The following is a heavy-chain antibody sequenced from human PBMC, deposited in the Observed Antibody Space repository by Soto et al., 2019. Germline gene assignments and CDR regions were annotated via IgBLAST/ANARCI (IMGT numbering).Heavy chain of an antibody. CDR2: IYHSGST. CDR3: ARAWGGYSGYDLPPDYYAMDV. J-gene: IGHJ6*02. Sequence: PSETLSLTCAVSGGSISSGGYSWSWIRQPPGKGLEWIGYIYHSGSTYYNPSLKSRVTISVDRSKNQFSLKLSSVTAADTAVYYCARAWGGYSGYDLPPDYYAMDVWGQMSTVTFS. V-gene: IGHV4-30-2*01. D-gene: IGHD5-12*01. CDR1: GGSISSGGYS.